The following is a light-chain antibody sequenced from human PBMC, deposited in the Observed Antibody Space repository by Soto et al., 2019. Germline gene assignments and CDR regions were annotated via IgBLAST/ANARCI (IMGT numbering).Light chain of an antibody. V-gene: IGKV3-20*01. J-gene: IGKJ1*01. CDR1: QSVSSY. CDR2: DAS. CDR3: QQYGTSPRT. Sequence: VLTQSPGTLSLSPGERATLSCRASQSVSSYLAWYQQKPGQTPRLLIYDASSRATGIPDRFSGSGSGTGFTLTISRLEPEDFAVYYCQQYGTSPRTVGQGTKVEI.